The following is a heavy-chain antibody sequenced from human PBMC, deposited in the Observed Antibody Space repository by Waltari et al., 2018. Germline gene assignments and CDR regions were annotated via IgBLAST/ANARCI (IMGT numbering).Heavy chain of an antibody. CDR1: GGSISSGGYY. V-gene: IGHV4-31*03. J-gene: IGHJ4*02. CDR2: IYYSGST. CDR3: ATYHSGYDLTEDY. Sequence: QVQLQESGPGLVKPSQTLSLTCTVSGGSISSGGYYWSWIRQHHGMGLEWIGYIYYSGSTYYNPSLKSRVTISVDTSKNQFSLKLSSVTAADTAVYYCATYHSGYDLTEDYWGQGTLVTVSS. D-gene: IGHD5-12*01.